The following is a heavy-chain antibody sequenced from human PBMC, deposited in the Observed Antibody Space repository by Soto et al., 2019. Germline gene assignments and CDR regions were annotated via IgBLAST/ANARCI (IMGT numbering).Heavy chain of an antibody. CDR3: ARDGGHGHKGYGLEL. V-gene: IGHV4-31*11. CDR2: ISHGETT. D-gene: IGHD4-17*01. J-gene: IGHJ6*02. CDR1: GVAVSSGGNY. Sequence: TLSLTCAVSGVAVSSGGNYWNWIRHFPGKGLEWIGYISHGETTSYMPSLKSRLTISFDTSKNHLSLKLTSVTAADTAVYYCARDGGHGHKGYGLELWCQGNMVTICS.